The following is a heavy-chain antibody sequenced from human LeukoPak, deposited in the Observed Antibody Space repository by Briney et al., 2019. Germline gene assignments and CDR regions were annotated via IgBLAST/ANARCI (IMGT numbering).Heavy chain of an antibody. CDR3: AQTEAYSGGDCDSTHWFDP. Sequence: ASVKVSCKASGYSFTSYYMHWVRQSPGQGLEWMGIINPSGGSTSYAQKFQGKVTMTRDTATSPLHMRPRSLRAEDTAVYHWAQTEAYSGGDCDSTHWFDPWGQGTLVTVPS. J-gene: IGHJ5*02. V-gene: IGHV1-46*01. CDR1: GYSFTSYY. D-gene: IGHD2-21*01. CDR2: INPSGGST.